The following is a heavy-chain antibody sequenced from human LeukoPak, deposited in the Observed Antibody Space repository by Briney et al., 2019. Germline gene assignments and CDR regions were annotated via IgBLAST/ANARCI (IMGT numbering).Heavy chain of an antibody. V-gene: IGHV1-18*04. Sequence: GASVKVSCKASGYTFTGYYMHWVRQAPGQGLEWMGWISAYNGNTNYAQKLQGRVTMTTDTSTSTAYMELRSLRSDDTAVYYCARGRSRYFDWLGRYYYYYMDVWGKGTTVTISS. CDR3: ARGRSRYFDWLGRYYYYYMDV. CDR1: GYTFTGYY. CDR2: ISAYNGNT. D-gene: IGHD3-9*01. J-gene: IGHJ6*03.